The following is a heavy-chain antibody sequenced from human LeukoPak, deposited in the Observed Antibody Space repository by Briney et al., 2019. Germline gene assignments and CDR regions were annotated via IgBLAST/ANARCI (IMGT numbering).Heavy chain of an antibody. V-gene: IGHV3-48*02. CDR1: GFTFSSYS. Sequence: GGPLRLSCAASGFTFSSYSMNWVRQAPGKGLEWVSYISLSSSTIYYADSVKGRFTISRDNAKNSLYLQMNSLRDEDTAVYYCASMLTGSSDSWGQGTLVSVSS. J-gene: IGHJ4*02. D-gene: IGHD7-27*01. CDR2: ISLSSSTI. CDR3: ASMLTGSSDS.